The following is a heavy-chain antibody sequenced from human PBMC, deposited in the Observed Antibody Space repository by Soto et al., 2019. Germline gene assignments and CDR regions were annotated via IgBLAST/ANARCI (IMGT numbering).Heavy chain of an antibody. Sequence: SVKVSCKASGGTFSSYAISWVRQAPGQGLEWMGGIIPIFGTANYAQKFQGRVTITADESTSTAYMELSSLRSEDTAVYYCAVRRGYSYGIFDYWGQGTLVTVSS. CDR1: GGTFSSYA. D-gene: IGHD5-18*01. CDR3: AVRRGYSYGIFDY. V-gene: IGHV1-69*13. CDR2: IIPIFGTA. J-gene: IGHJ4*02.